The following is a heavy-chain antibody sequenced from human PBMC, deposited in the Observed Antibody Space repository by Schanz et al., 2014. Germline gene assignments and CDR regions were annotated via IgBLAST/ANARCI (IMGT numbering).Heavy chain of an antibody. Sequence: QVQLVESGGGVVQPGRSLRLSCAASGFSFSTYAMHWVRQAPGKGLRCVAVISGNGGEKYYADSVKGRFTISRDNSENTLFLEMNSLRAEDTAVYYCVRDTDYHFDYWGQGTLVTVSS. CDR2: ISGNGGEK. V-gene: IGHV3-30*04. D-gene: IGHD4-17*01. CDR3: VRDTDYHFDY. CDR1: GFSFSTYA. J-gene: IGHJ4*02.